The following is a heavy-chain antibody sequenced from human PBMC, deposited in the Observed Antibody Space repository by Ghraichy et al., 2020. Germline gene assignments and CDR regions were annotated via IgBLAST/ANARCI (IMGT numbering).Heavy chain of an antibody. Sequence: LNISCTVSGGSISGSTFYWGWIRQPPGKGLEWIGAIYYSGHTYYTSSLKSRATISVDTSKNQFSLRLTSVTAADTAVYYCSRLIDYWGQGTLVTVSS. J-gene: IGHJ4*02. CDR2: IYYSGHT. CDR3: SRLIDY. V-gene: IGHV4-39*01. CDR1: GGSISGSTFY.